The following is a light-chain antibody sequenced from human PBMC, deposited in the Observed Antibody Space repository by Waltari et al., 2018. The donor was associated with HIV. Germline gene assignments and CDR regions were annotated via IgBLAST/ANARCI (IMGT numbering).Light chain of an antibody. J-gene: IGLJ3*02. CDR1: PPPTGIKT. CDR2: GNY. V-gene: IGLV1-44*01. CDR3: ASWDASLNGWV. Sequence: QPVVPQPHSVSGTPGQTVTIPCSGSPPPTGIKTANWYQHLPGTAPKRLIYGNYQRPTGVPDRFSASKSGTSASLAISGLQSEDEADYYCASWDASLNGWVFGGGTKLTVL.